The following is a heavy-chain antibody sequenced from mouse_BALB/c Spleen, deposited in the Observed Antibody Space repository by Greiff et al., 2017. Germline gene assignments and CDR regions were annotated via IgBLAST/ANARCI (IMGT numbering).Heavy chain of an antibody. J-gene: IGHJ4*01. CDR2: IDPANGNT. CDR1: GFNIKDTY. V-gene: IGHV14-3*02. D-gene: IGHD2-2*01. CDR3: ARGWGYDEGYGGYYAMGY. Sequence: EVQLQESGAELVKPGASVKLSCTASGFNIKDTYMHWVQQRPEQGLEWIGRIDPANGNTKYDPKFQGKATITADTSSNTAYLQLSSLTSEDTAVYYCARGWGYDEGYGGYYAMGYWGQGTSVTVSS.